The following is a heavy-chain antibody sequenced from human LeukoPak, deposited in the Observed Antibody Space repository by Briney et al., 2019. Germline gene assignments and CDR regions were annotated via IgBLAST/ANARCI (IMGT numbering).Heavy chain of an antibody. CDR2: ITDSGGNT. D-gene: IGHD2-8*01. Sequence: PGGSLRLSCAASGFTFSTYAMSWVRQAPGKGLEWVSAITDSGGNTYYAAPVKGRFTISRDNSKNTLYLHMNSPRAEDTGVYYCARAGHCTNGICYTADFDYWGQGTLVTVSS. CDR1: GFTFSTYA. V-gene: IGHV3-23*01. J-gene: IGHJ4*02. CDR3: ARAGHCTNGICYTADFDY.